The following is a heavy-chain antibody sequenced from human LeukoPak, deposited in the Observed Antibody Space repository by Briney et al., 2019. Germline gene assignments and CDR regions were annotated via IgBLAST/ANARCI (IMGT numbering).Heavy chain of an antibody. CDR1: GYTFTGYY. Sequence: PEASVKVSCKASGYTFTGYYMHWVRQAPGQGLEWMGRINPNSGGTNYAQKFQGRVTMTRDTSISTAYMELSRLRSDDTAVYYCARVVSSYGSSPIDYWGPGTLVTVSS. CDR3: ARVVSSYGSSPIDY. D-gene: IGHD5-18*01. CDR2: INPNSGGT. V-gene: IGHV1-2*06. J-gene: IGHJ4*02.